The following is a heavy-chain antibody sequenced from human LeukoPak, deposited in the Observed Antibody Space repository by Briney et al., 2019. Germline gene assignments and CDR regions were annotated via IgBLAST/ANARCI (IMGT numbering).Heavy chain of an antibody. Sequence: AESLKISCKGSGYSFTSYWIGWVRPMPGKGLEWMGITYPGDSDTRYSPSFQGQVTISADKSISTAYLQWSSLKASDTAMYYCARHAPLVRGVIYYFDHWGQGTLVTVSS. CDR3: ARHAPLVRGVIYYFDH. CDR2: TYPGDSDT. J-gene: IGHJ4*02. D-gene: IGHD3-10*01. V-gene: IGHV5-51*01. CDR1: GYSFTSYW.